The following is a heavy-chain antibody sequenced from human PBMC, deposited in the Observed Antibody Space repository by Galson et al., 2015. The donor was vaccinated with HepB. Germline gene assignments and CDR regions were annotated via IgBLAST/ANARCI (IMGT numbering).Heavy chain of an antibody. CDR1: GYTFTGYY. Sequence: SVKVSCKASGYTFTGYYMHWVRQAPGQGLEWMGWINPNSGGTNYAQKFQGRVTMTRDTSISTAYMELSRLRSDDTAVYYCAGRVGCSSTSCYYDYYYMDVWGKGTTVTVSS. CDR3: AGRVGCSSTSCYYDYYYMDV. J-gene: IGHJ6*03. D-gene: IGHD2-2*01. CDR2: INPNSGGT. V-gene: IGHV1-2*02.